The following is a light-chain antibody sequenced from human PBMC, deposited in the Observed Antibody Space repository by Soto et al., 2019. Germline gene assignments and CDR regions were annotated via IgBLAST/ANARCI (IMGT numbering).Light chain of an antibody. J-gene: IGKJ4*01. V-gene: IGKV3-20*01. Sequence: EIVLTQSTGTLSLSPGERATLSCRASQSFRSSYLAWYQQKPGQAPRLLIYGASSRATGIPDRFSGSGSGTDFTLTISRLEPEDFAVYYCQQYGSSPLTFGGGTNVAI. CDR2: GAS. CDR1: QSFRSSY. CDR3: QQYGSSPLT.